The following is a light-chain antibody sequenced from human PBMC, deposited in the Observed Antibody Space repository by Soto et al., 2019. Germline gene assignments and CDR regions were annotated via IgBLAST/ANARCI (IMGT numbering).Light chain of an antibody. CDR2: DVT. V-gene: IGLV2-11*01. CDR1: SSDVGGYSY. Sequence: SVLTQPHSVSGSPGQSVTISCTGTSSDVGGYSYVSWYQQHPGKAPQPIIYDVTERPSGVPDRFSGSKSGNTASLTISGLQAEDEADYYCCSYTGSYSYVFGIGTKVTVL. J-gene: IGLJ1*01. CDR3: CSYTGSYSYV.